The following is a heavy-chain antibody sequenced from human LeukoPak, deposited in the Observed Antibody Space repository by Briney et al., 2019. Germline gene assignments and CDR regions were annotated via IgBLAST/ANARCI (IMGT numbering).Heavy chain of an antibody. CDR1: GDSVSSNSAA. V-gene: IGHV6-1*01. J-gene: IGHJ4*02. Sequence: SQTLSLTCAISGDSVSSNSAAWNWIRQSPSRGLEWLGRTYYRSKWYNDYAVSVKSRITINPDTSKNQFSLQLNSVTPEDTAVYYCANSMNSYSSSWYYFDYWGQGTLVTVSS. CDR2: TYYRSKWYN. D-gene: IGHD6-13*01. CDR3: ANSMNSYSSSWYYFDY.